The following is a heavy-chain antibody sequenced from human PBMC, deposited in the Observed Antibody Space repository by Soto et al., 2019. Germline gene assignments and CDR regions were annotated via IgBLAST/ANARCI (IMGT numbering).Heavy chain of an antibody. CDR3: ARGINSAIDI. J-gene: IGHJ3*02. D-gene: IGHD1-1*01. CDR1: GDSVSSNNVA. CDR2: TYYRSKWYN. V-gene: IGHV6-1*01. Sequence: SQTLSLTCVISGDSVSSNNVAWNWIRQSPSRGLEWLGRTYYRSKWYNNYAVSVKSRTTINADTSKNQFSLQLASVTPEDTAVYYCARGINSAIDIRGQGTMVTVS.